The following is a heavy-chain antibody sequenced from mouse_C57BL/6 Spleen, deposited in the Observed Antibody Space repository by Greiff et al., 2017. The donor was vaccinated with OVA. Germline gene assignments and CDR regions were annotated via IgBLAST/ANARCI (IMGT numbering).Heavy chain of an antibody. V-gene: IGHV1-15*01. CDR2: IDPETGGT. CDR1: GYTFTDYE. D-gene: IGHD1-1*01. J-gene: IGHJ3*01. CDR3: TRSFIATEAFAY. Sequence: VQLQQSGAELVRPGASVTLSCKASGYTFTDYEMHWVKQTPVHGLEWIGAIDPETGGTAYNQKFKGQAILTADKSSSTAYMELRSLTSEDSAVCYCTRSFIATEAFAYWGQGTLVTVSA.